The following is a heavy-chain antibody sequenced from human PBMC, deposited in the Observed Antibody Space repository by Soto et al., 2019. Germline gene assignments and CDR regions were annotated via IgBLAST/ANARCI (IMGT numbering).Heavy chain of an antibody. CDR1: GFTFSSYA. J-gene: IGHJ4*02. Sequence: QVQLVESGGGVVQPGRSLRLSCAASGFTFSSYAMHWVRQAPGKGLEWVAVISYDGSNKYYADSVKGRFTISRDNSKNTLYLQMNSLRAEDTAVYYCARDGGYSYGYTDPDYRVQGTLVTVSS. CDR2: ISYDGSNK. D-gene: IGHD5-18*01. V-gene: IGHV3-30-3*01. CDR3: ARDGGYSYGYTDPDY.